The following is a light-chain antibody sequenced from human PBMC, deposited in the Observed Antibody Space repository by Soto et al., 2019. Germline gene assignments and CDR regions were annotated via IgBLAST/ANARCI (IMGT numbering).Light chain of an antibody. J-gene: IGLJ2*01. V-gene: IGLV2-14*01. Sequence: QSALTQPASVSGSPGQSITISCTGTSSDVGGYNYVSWYQQHPGKAPKLMIYEVSNRPSGVSNRFSGSKSGNTASLTISGLQAEDEADYYCCSYSRSSPLRVFGGGTKLTVL. CDR2: EVS. CDR3: CSYSRSSPLRV. CDR1: SSDVGGYNY.